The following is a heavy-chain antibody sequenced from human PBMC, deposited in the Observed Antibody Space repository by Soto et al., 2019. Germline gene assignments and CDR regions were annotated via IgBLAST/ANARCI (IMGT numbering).Heavy chain of an antibody. Sequence: QVQLVESGGGVVQPGRSLRLSCAASGFTFSSYAMHWVRQAPGKGLEWVAVISYDGSNKYYADSVNGRFTISRDNSKNTLYLQMNSLRAEDTAVYYCARRDTAMGMDFDYWGQGTMVTVSS. V-gene: IGHV3-30-3*01. J-gene: IGHJ4*02. CDR1: GFTFSSYA. D-gene: IGHD5-18*01. CDR2: ISYDGSNK. CDR3: ARRDTAMGMDFDY.